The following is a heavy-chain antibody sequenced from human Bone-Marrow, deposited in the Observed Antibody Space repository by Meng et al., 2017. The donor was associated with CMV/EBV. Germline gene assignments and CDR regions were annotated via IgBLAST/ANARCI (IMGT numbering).Heavy chain of an antibody. Sequence: GESLKISCAASGFTFSSYSMNWVRQAPGKGLEWVSSISSSSSYIYYADSVKGRFTISRDNAKNSLYLQMNSLRAEDTAVYYCARGEGTLAVAGITPRGPWGQGTMVTVSS. V-gene: IGHV3-21*01. J-gene: IGHJ3*01. D-gene: IGHD6-19*01. CDR3: ARGEGTLAVAGITPRGP. CDR2: ISSSSSYI. CDR1: GFTFSSYS.